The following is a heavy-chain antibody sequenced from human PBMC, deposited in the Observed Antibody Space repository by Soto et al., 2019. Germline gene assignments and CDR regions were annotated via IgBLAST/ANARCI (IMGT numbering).Heavy chain of an antibody. Sequence: PAETLSLTCTVSGGSISSGRYYSIWIRPHPGKGLEWIGYIYYSGSTYYNPFLKSRVTISVDTSKTQFSLKLSSVTAADMAVYYCAILDQLVAGSITYWGQGTLVTVSS. CDR1: GGSISSGRYY. J-gene: IGHJ4*02. CDR3: AILDQLVAGSITY. V-gene: IGHV4-31*03. D-gene: IGHD6-19*01. CDR2: IYYSGST.